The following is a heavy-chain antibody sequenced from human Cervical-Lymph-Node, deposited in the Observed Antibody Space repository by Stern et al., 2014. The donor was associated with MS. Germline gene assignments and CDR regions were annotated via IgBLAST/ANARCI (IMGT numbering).Heavy chain of an antibody. D-gene: IGHD4-23*01. J-gene: IGHJ5*02. CDR1: GYSFTTFW. Sequence: VQLVQSGAEVKKPGESLKISCKGSGYSFTTFWIGWVRQMPGKGLAWMGIIYAGTSDTSYSPSFQGQVTIAADKSISTAYLQWSSLKASDTAMYYCAMPLTTVATHGAWGQGTLVTVSS. CDR2: IYAGTSDT. V-gene: IGHV5-51*01. CDR3: AMPLTTVATHGA.